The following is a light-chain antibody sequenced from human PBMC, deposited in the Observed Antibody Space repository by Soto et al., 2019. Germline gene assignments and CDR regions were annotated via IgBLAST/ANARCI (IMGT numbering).Light chain of an antibody. CDR3: FLSQSGDRL. J-gene: IGLJ3*02. CDR2: DTY. Sequence: QAVVTQETSLTVSPGGTVTLTCGSSTGGVTSGHWPYWIQQKPGQAPRTLIYDTYSKHSWTPGRFSGAIVGGKAALTLSGAQPEDEADYYCFLSQSGDRLFGGGTKLTVL. V-gene: IGLV7-46*01. CDR1: TGGVTSGHW.